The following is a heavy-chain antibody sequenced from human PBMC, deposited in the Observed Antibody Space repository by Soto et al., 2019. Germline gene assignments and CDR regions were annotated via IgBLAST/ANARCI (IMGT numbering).Heavy chain of an antibody. CDR2: ISSSSSYI. Sequence: GVSMRLSCAASGFTFSSHSMDRVRQAQGKGLEWVSSISSSSSYIYYADSVKGRFTISGDNAKNSLYLQMNSLRAEDTAVYYCARGFEYYDFWSGYYAGDNWFDPWGQGTLVTVSS. D-gene: IGHD3-3*01. CDR1: GFTFSSHS. J-gene: IGHJ5*02. V-gene: IGHV3-21*01. CDR3: ARGFEYYDFWSGYYAGDNWFDP.